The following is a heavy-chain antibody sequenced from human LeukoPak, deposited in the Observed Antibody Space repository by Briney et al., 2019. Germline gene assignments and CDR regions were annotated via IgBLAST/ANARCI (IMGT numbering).Heavy chain of an antibody. CDR2: IYYSGST. J-gene: IGHJ4*02. D-gene: IGHD3-22*01. CDR1: GGSISSSSYY. Sequence: SETLSLTCTVSGGSISSSSYYWGWIRQPPGKGLEWIGSIYYSGSTYYNPSLKSRVTISVDTSKNQFSLKLSSVTAADTAVYYCARHPYDSSGYYPDYWAREPWSPSPQ. CDR3: ARHPYDSSGYYPDY. V-gene: IGHV4-39*01.